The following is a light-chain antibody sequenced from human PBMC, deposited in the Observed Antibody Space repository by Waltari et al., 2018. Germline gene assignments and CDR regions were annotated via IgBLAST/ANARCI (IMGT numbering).Light chain of an antibody. CDR2: GAS. J-gene: IGKJ1*01. Sequence: EIVMTQPPATLSVSPGESAPLSCRASQSVSSNLAWYQQKPGQAPRLLIYGASTRATGIPARFSGSGSGTEFTLTISSMQSEDFAVYYCQQYNNWPPWTFGQGTKVEIK. V-gene: IGKV3-15*01. CDR3: QQYNNWPPWT. CDR1: QSVSSN.